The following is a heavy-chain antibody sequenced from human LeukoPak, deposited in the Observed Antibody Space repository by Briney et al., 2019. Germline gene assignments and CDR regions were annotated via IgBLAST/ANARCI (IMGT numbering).Heavy chain of an antibody. J-gene: IGHJ4*02. V-gene: IGHV3-7*01. D-gene: IGHD2-2*01. Sequence: GGSLRLSCAASGLTFSSYWMSWVRQAPGKGLEWVANIKQDGSEKYYVDSVKGRFTISRDNAKNSLYLQMNSLRAEDTAVYYCARGVDYGDYWGQGTLVTVSS. CDR1: GLTFSSYW. CDR2: IKQDGSEK. CDR3: ARGVDYGDY.